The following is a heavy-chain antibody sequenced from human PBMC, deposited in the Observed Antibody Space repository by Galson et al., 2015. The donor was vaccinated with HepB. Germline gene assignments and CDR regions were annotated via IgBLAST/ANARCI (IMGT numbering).Heavy chain of an antibody. Sequence: SVKVSCKASGYSFSSLTAYPINWVRQAPGQGLEWMGWINTHTGNPTYAQGFTGRFVFSLDTSVSTAYLQISRLKAEDTAVYYCARGGDWGYAGWFDPWSQGTLVTVSS. CDR1: GYSFSSLTAYP. V-gene: IGHV7-4-1*02. J-gene: IGHJ5*02. D-gene: IGHD5-12*01. CDR3: ARGGDWGYAGWFDP. CDR2: INTHTGNP.